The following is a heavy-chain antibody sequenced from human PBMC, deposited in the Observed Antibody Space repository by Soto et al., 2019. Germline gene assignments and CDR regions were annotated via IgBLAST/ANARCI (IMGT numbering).Heavy chain of an antibody. D-gene: IGHD3-3*01. J-gene: IGHJ4*02. CDR1: GFTFSSYS. CDR3: ARDPDTYYDFWSGYLPLYYFDY. CDR2: ISSSSSTI. Sequence: GGSLRLSCAASGFTFSSYSMNWVRQAPGKGLEWVSYISSSSSTIYYADSVKGRFTISRDNAKNSLYLQMNSLRDEDTAVYYCARDPDTYYDFWSGYLPLYYFDYWGQGTLVTVSS. V-gene: IGHV3-48*02.